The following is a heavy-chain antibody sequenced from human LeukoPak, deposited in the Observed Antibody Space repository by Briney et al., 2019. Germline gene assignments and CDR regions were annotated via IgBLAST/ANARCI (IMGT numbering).Heavy chain of an antibody. Sequence: PGGSLRLSCAASGFTFSQYWMSWVRQAPGKGLEWVSSIGGSSGSTYYADSVKGRFTNSRDNSKNTLYLQMNSLRAEDTAVYYCAKGVSSPLYYFDYWGQGTLVTVSS. CDR3: AKGVSSPLYYFDY. CDR1: GFTFSQYW. V-gene: IGHV3-23*01. D-gene: IGHD6-13*01. CDR2: IGGSSGST. J-gene: IGHJ4*02.